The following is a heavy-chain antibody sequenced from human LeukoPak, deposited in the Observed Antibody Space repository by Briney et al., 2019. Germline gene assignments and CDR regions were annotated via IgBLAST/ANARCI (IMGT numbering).Heavy chain of an antibody. CDR3: TKYVVIVPAGTRAFDY. Sequence: PGGSLRLSCAASGFTFSSYAMSWVRQAPGKGLEWVSVIGSDGGDIRYADSVKGRFTISRDNSKNTLYLQMNHLRAEDTAIYYCTKYVVIVPAGTRAFDYWGQGTLVTVSS. CDR2: IGSDGGDI. CDR1: GFTFSSYA. D-gene: IGHD2-2*01. J-gene: IGHJ4*02. V-gene: IGHV3-23*01.